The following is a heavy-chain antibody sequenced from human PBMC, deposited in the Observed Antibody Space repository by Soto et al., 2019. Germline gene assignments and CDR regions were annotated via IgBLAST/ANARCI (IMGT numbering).Heavy chain of an antibody. V-gene: IGHV4-61*01. J-gene: IGHJ4*02. D-gene: IGHD5-12*01. Sequence: QVQLQESGPGLVKPSETLSLTCTVSGGSVSSGSYYWSWIRQPPGKGLEWIGYIYYSGSTNYNPSLKSRVTISVDTSKNQFSLKLSSVTAADTAVYYCARGIYSGYDTLYYFDYWGQGTLVTVSS. CDR3: ARGIYSGYDTLYYFDY. CDR1: GGSVSSGSYY. CDR2: IYYSGST.